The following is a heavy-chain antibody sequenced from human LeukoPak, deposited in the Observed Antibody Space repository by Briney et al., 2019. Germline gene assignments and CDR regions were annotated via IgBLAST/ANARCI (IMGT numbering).Heavy chain of an antibody. J-gene: IGHJ4*02. Sequence: GGSLRLSCAASGFTFSTYWMHWVRQAPGEGLVWVSRIKSDGSDTSYADSVKGRFTISRDNAKNTLYLQMNSLRAEDTAVYHCARDRDYAFDYWGQGTLVTVSS. CDR1: GFTFSTYW. D-gene: IGHD4-17*01. CDR3: ARDRDYAFDY. V-gene: IGHV3-74*01. CDR2: IKSDGSDT.